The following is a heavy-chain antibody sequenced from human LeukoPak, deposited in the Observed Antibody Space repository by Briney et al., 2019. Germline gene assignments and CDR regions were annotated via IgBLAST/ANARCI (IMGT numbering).Heavy chain of an antibody. CDR2: IYSGGST. Sequence: GGSLRLSCAASGFTVSSNYMSWVRQAPWKELEWVSVIYSGGSTYYADSVKGRFIISRDNSKNTLYLQMNSLRAEDTAVYYCARTPPERIAAAGTLVYWGQGTLVTVSS. J-gene: IGHJ4*02. V-gene: IGHV3-53*01. CDR1: GFTVSSNY. CDR3: ARTPPERIAAAGTLVY. D-gene: IGHD6-13*01.